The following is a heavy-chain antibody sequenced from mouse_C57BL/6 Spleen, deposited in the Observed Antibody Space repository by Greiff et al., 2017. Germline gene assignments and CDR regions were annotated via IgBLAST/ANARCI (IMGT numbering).Heavy chain of an antibody. V-gene: IGHV1-66*01. CDR1: GYSFTSYY. Sequence: VQRVESGPELVKPGASVKISCKASGYSFTSYYIHWVKQRPGQGLEWIGWIYPGSGNTKYNEKFKGKATLTADTSSSTAYMQLSSLTSEDSAVYYCARMDYGGYAMDYWGQGTSVTVSS. CDR3: ARMDYGGYAMDY. CDR2: IYPGSGNT. D-gene: IGHD2-4*01. J-gene: IGHJ4*01.